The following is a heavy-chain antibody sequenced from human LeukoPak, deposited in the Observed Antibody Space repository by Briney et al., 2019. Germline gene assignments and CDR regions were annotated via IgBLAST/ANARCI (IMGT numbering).Heavy chain of an antibody. CDR1: GFTFSDYY. CDR3: ARDSSSWYGTDTRGHFDY. D-gene: IGHD6-13*01. J-gene: IGHJ4*02. V-gene: IGHV3-11*04. CDR2: ISSSGSTI. Sequence: KPGGSLRLSCAASGFTFSDYYMSWIRQAPGKGLEWVSYISSSGSTIYYADSVKGRFTISRDNAKNTLYLQMNSLRAEDTAVYYCARDSSSWYGTDTRGHFDYWGQGTLVTVSS.